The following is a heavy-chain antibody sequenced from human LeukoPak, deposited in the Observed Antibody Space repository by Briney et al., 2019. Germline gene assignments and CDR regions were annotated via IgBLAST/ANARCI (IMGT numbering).Heavy chain of an antibody. CDR1: GFTFSSYW. D-gene: IGHD3-10*01. Sequence: GGSLRLSCVASGFTFSSYWMSWVRQAPGKGLEWVANIKQDGSEKYYVDSVKGRFTISRDNAKNSLYLQMNSLRAEDTAVYYCARLWFGESLDYWGQGTLVTVSS. J-gene: IGHJ4*02. CDR3: ARLWFGESLDY. V-gene: IGHV3-7*01. CDR2: IKQDGSEK.